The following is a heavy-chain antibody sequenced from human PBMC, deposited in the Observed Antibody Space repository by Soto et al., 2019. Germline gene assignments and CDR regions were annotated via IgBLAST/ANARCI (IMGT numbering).Heavy chain of an antibody. CDR2: IYYSRST. D-gene: IGHD2-15*01. V-gene: IGHV4-39*01. J-gene: IGHJ4*02. CDR1: GSSISSSISY. Sequence: SATLYLTCTIPGSSISSSISYWGWTRQPPGKRQERIGSIYYSRSTYYNKSLKSRITISVDTFKIQFSLMLSSVTAADTAVYYCARRGYCSGGSCYPTPFDYWGQGTLVTVSS. CDR3: ARRGYCSGGSCYPTPFDY.